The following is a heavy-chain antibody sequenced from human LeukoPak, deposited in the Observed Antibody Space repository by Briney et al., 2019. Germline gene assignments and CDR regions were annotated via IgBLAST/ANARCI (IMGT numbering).Heavy chain of an antibody. CDR1: GFTFSSHA. CDR3: AKADCSSVYCFVRDF. V-gene: IGHV3-23*01. Sequence: GGSLRLSCTASGFTFSSHAMSWVRQAPGKGLEWVSLISGSGDGINYADSVQGRFTISRDNSKKTLYLEMNSLRAEDTAVYHCAKADCSSVYCFVRDFWGQGTLVTVSS. J-gene: IGHJ4*02. D-gene: IGHD5/OR15-5a*01. CDR2: ISGSGDGI.